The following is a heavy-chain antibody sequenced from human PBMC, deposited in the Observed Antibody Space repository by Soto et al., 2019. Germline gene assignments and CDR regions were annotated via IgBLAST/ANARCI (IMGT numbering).Heavy chain of an antibody. CDR2: ISASGGST. J-gene: IGHJ6*02. V-gene: IGHV3-23*01. Sequence: GGSLRLSCAASGLSFSSEGMSWVRQAPGKGLEWVSSISASGGSTYYADSVRGRFTISRDNSKNTLYLQMNRLRGEDTAVYYCAKRYYYDGSGPYGMDVWGQGTTVTVSS. CDR3: AKRYYYDGSGPYGMDV. CDR1: GLSFSSEG. D-gene: IGHD3-22*01.